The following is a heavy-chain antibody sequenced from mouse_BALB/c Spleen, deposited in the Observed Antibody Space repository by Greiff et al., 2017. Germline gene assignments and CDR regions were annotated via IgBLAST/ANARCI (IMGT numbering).Heavy chain of an antibody. CDR2: INPYNDGT. CDR1: GYTFTSYV. Sequence: VQLKESGPELVKPGASVKMSCKASGYTFTSYVMHWVKQKPGQGLEWIGYINPYNDGTKYNEKFKGKATLTSDKSSSTAYMELSSLTSEDSAVYYCARRGYDGYYGVYYAMDYWGQGTSVTVSS. D-gene: IGHD2-3*01. J-gene: IGHJ4*01. CDR3: ARRGYDGYYGVYYAMDY. V-gene: IGHV1-14*01.